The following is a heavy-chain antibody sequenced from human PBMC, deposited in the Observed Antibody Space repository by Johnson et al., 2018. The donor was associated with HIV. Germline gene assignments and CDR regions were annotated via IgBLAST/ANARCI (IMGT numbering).Heavy chain of an antibody. CDR1: GFTFSRYG. J-gene: IGHJ3*02. Sequence: QEKLVESGGGVVQPGRSLRLSCVASGFTFSRYGMHWVRQAPGKGLEWVAFIPNDGSNEYYADSVKGRFTISRDNSENTLYLQMNSLRAEDTAVYYCGRERSGTIAFDIWGQGTMVTVSS. CDR2: IPNDGSNE. D-gene: IGHD1-7*01. V-gene: IGHV3-33*05. CDR3: GRERSGTIAFDI.